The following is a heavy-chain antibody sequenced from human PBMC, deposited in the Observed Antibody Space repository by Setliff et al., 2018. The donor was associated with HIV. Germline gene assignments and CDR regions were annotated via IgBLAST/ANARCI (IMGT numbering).Heavy chain of an antibody. Sequence: GESLKISCAASGFTFSTYAMSWVRQAPGKGLEWVSTVSGSGDSAYYSDSVKGRFTISRDNPKNTLYLQMNSLRAEDTAVYYCAKCPTYGSGYYYVGDYWGQGTLVTVSS. D-gene: IGHD3-22*01. J-gene: IGHJ4*02. V-gene: IGHV3-23*01. CDR2: VSGSGDSA. CDR1: GFTFSTYA. CDR3: AKCPTYGSGYYYVGDY.